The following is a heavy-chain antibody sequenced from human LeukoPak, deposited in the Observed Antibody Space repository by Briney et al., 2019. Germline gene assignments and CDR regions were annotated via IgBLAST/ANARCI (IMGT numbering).Heavy chain of an antibody. CDR2: INHSGST. Sequence: SETLSLTCAVYGGSFSGYYWSWIRQPPGKGLEWIGEINHSGSTNYNPSLKSRVTISVDTSKNQFSLKLSSVTAADTAVYYCARHLNYYYYYYMDVWGTGTTVTVSS. J-gene: IGHJ6*03. V-gene: IGHV4-34*01. CDR1: GGSFSGYY. CDR3: ARHLNYYYYYYMDV.